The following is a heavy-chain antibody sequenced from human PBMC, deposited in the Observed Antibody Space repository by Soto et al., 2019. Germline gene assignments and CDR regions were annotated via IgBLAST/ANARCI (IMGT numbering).Heavy chain of an antibody. D-gene: IGHD3-9*01. CDR1: GGSISSSSYY. Sequence: QLQLQESGPGLVKPSETLSLTCTVSGGSISSSSYYWGWIRQPPGKGLEWIGSIYYSGSTYYNPSLKSRVTISVDTSKNQFSLKLSSVTAADTDVYYCRSYDILTGTIISPNAFDIWGQGTMVTVSS. CDR3: RSYDILTGTIISPNAFDI. J-gene: IGHJ3*02. V-gene: IGHV4-39*01. CDR2: IYYSGST.